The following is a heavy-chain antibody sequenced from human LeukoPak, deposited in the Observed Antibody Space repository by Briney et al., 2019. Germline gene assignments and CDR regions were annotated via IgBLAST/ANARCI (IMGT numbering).Heavy chain of an antibody. CDR1: GGSISNSGYY. Sequence: NPSETLSLTCTVSGGSISNSGYYWGWIRQPPGKGLEWIGSIYYSGDTYYNPSLKSRVTISVDTSKNQFSLKLSSVTAADTTVYYCARAHNRATFDYWGQGTLVSVSS. CDR3: ARAHNRATFDY. CDR2: IYYSGDT. V-gene: IGHV4-39*01. D-gene: IGHD1-14*01. J-gene: IGHJ4*02.